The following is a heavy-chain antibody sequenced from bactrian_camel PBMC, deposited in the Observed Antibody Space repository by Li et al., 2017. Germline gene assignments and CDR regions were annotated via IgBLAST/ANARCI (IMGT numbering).Heavy chain of an antibody. CDR3: AATWTSLPSCSRQSVYDV. J-gene: IGHJ4*01. Sequence: VQPVESGGGSVESGGSLRLSCAASGFTISVCSMGWYRQAPGKEREWVGGIYTATTETVYADSVKGRFTISQGNAKNTIDLLMNGLKPEDTAMYYCAATWTSLPSCSRQSVYDVWGQGTQVTVS. V-gene: IGHV3S6*01. CDR2: IYTATTET. CDR1: GFTISVCS. D-gene: IGHD1*01.